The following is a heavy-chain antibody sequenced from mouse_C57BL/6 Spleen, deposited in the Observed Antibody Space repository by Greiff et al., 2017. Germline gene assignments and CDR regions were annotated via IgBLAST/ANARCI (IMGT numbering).Heavy chain of an antibody. J-gene: IGHJ1*03. V-gene: IGHV1-52*01. CDR3: ARWYYGSNWYVDV. D-gene: IGHD1-1*01. CDR1: CYTFTSYW. Sequence: QVQLQQPGAELVRPGSSVKLSCKASCYTFTSYWMHWVKQRPIQGLEWIGNIDPSDSETHYNQKFKDKATLTVDKSSSTAYMQLSSLTSEDSAVYYCARWYYGSNWYVDVWGTGTTVTVSS. CDR2: IDPSDSET.